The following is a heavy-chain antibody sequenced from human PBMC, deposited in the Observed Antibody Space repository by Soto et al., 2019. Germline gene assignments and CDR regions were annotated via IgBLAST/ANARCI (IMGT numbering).Heavy chain of an antibody. CDR3: ASWDYDVLTGYSYDD. CDR1: GGTFNNYG. D-gene: IGHD3-9*01. J-gene: IGHJ4*02. V-gene: IGHV1-69*01. Sequence: QVQLVQSGAEVKKPGSSVKVSCKASGGTFNNYGMGWVRQAPGQGLEWMGGIIPMIGRTNYAQKFQGRLTLTADASRSTADMELRSLRSDDTAGYYCASWDYDVLTGYSYDDWGQGTLVTVSS. CDR2: IIPMIGRT.